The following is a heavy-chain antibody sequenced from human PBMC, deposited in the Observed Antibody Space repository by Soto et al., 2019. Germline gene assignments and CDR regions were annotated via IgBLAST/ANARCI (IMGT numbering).Heavy chain of an antibody. Sequence: PSETLSLTCTVSGGSISSYYWSWIRQPPGKGLEWIGYIYYSGSTNYNPSLKSRVTISVDTSKNQFSLKLSSVTAADTAVYYCARILTGDGYYYYGMDVWGQGTKVT. CDR1: GGSISSYY. J-gene: IGHJ6*02. D-gene: IGHD7-27*01. V-gene: IGHV4-59*01. CDR3: ARILTGDGYYYYGMDV. CDR2: IYYSGST.